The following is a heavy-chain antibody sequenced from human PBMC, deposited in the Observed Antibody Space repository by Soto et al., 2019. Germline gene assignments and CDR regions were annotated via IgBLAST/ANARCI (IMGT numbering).Heavy chain of an antibody. D-gene: IGHD3-16*02. V-gene: IGHV3-23*01. CDR3: AKDSEPLPQFEH. J-gene: IGHJ4*02. CDR1: GFTFISYA. Sequence: EVQLLESGGGLVQPGGSLRLSCAASGFTFISYAMSWVRQAPGKGLEWVSAISGSGGSTYYADSVKGRFTISRENSKNTLYLQMNSLTAEDTAVYYCAKDSEPLPQFEHWGQGTLVTVSS. CDR2: ISGSGGST.